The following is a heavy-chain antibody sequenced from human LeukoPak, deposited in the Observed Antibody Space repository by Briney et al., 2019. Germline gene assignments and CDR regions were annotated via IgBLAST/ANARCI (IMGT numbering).Heavy chain of an antibody. J-gene: IGHJ4*02. CDR1: GYTFTSYG. V-gene: IGHV1-18*01. CDR3: ATLSIAVAGTYYFDY. Sequence: ASVKVSCKASGYTFTSYGISRVRQAPGQGLEWMGWISAYNGNTNYAQKLQGRVTMTTDTSTSTAYMELRSLRSDDTAVYYCATLSIAVAGTYYFDYWGQGTLVTVSS. CDR2: ISAYNGNT. D-gene: IGHD6-19*01.